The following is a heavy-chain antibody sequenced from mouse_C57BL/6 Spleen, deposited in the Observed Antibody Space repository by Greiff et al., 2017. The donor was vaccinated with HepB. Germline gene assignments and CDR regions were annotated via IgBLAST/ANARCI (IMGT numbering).Heavy chain of an antibody. J-gene: IGHJ3*01. D-gene: IGHD2-4*01. Sequence: QVQLQQPGAELVRPGTSVKLSCKASGYTFNSYWMHWVKQRPGQGLEWIGVIDPSDSYTNYNQKFKGKATLTVDTSSSTAYMQLSSLPSEDSAVYYCARRDFYDYSWFAYWGQVTLVTVSA. CDR3: ARRDFYDYSWFAY. CDR2: IDPSDSYT. CDR1: GYTFNSYW. V-gene: IGHV1-59*01.